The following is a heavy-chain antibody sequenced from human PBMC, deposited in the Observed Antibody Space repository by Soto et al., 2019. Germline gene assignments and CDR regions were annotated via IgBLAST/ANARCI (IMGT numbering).Heavy chain of an antibody. V-gene: IGHV3-33*01. CDR2: IWYDGSNK. D-gene: IGHD6-6*01. CDR1: GFTFSSYG. Sequence: GGSLRLSCAASGFTFSSYGMHWVRQAPGKGLEWVAVIWYDGSNKYYADSVKGRFTISRDNSKNTLYLQMNSLRAEDTAVYYCARDLSRSSEYYYYYYGMDVWGQGTTVTVSS. J-gene: IGHJ6*02. CDR3: ARDLSRSSEYYYYYYGMDV.